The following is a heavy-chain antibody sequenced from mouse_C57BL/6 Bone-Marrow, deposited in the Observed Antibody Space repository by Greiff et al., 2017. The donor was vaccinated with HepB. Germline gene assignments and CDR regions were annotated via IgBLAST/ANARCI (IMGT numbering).Heavy chain of an antibody. CDR3: ARLRGYFDY. CDR1: GYAFTNYL. V-gene: IGHV1-54*01. J-gene: IGHJ2*01. CDR2: INPGSGGT. Sequence: QVQLQQSGAELVRPGTSVKVSCKASGYAFTNYLIEWVKQRPGQGLEWIGVINPGSGGTNYNEKFKGKATLTADKSSSTAYMQLSSLTSEDSAVYFCARLRGYFDYGGQGTTLTVSS.